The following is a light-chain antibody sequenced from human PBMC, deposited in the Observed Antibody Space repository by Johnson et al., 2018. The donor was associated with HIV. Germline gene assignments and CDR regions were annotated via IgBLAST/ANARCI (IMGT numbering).Light chain of an antibody. V-gene: IGLV1-51*01. CDR2: DNN. CDR3: GAWDSSLCAYV. CDR1: SSNIGNNY. J-gene: IGLJ1*01. Sequence: QSVLTQPPSVSAAPGQKVTISCSGSSSNIGNNYVSWYQQLPGTAPKLLIYDNNKRPSGIPDRFSGSKSGTSATLGITGLQTGDEADYYCGAWDSSLCAYVFGTVTKVTVV.